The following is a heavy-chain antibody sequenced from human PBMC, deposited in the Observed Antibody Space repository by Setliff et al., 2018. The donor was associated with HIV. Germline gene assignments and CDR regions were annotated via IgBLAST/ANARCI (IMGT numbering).Heavy chain of an antibody. D-gene: IGHD5-12*01. J-gene: IGHJ4*02. V-gene: IGHV1-69*13. Sequence: GASVKVSCKASGGIFNTYGMNWVRQAPGQGLEWMGGIIPIARAPNYAQKFQDRVTITADESTTTVYMEVRSLKSEDTALYYCARGPLYGYDRGYFDYWGQGTLVTVS. CDR3: ARGPLYGYDRGYFDY. CDR2: IIPIARAP. CDR1: GGIFNTYG.